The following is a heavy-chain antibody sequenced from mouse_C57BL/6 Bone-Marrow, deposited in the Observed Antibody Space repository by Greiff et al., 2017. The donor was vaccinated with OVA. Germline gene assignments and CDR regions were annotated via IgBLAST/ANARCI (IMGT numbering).Heavy chain of an antibody. V-gene: IGHV1-69*01. CDR2: IDPSDSYT. CDR3: ARLGLLPV. Sequence: VQLQQPGAELVMPGASVKLSCKASGYTFTSYWMHWVKQRPGQGLEWIGEIDPSDSYTNYNQKFKGKSTLTVDKSSSTAYMQLSSLTSEDSAVYYCARLGLLPVWGTGTTVTVSS. CDR1: GYTFTSYW. D-gene: IGHD1-1*01. J-gene: IGHJ1*03.